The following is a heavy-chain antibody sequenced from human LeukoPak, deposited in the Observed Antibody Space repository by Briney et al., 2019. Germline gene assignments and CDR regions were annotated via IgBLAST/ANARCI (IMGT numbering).Heavy chain of an antibody. CDR3: ARDQSWITMVRGAVYYGMDV. Sequence: SETLSLTCTVSGGSISSYYWSWIRQPPGKGLEWIGYIYYSGSTNCNPSLKSRVTISVDTSKNRFSLKLSSVTAADTAVYYCARDQSWITMVRGAVYYGMDVWGKGTTVTVSS. CDR1: GGSISSYY. CDR2: IYYSGST. V-gene: IGHV4-59*01. J-gene: IGHJ6*04. D-gene: IGHD3-10*01.